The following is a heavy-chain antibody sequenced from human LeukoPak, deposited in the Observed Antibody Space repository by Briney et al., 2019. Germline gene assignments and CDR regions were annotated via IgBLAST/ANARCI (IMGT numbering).Heavy chain of an antibody. Sequence: GASVKVSCKASGYTFTSYYMHWVRQAPGQGLEWMGIINPSGGSTSYAQKFQGRVTMTRDTSTSTVYMELSSLRSEDTAVYYCAREISSSWYAYYYYYGIDVWGQGTTVTVSS. V-gene: IGHV1-46*01. D-gene: IGHD6-13*01. CDR2: INPSGGST. CDR1: GYTFTSYY. J-gene: IGHJ6*02. CDR3: AREISSSWYAYYYYYGIDV.